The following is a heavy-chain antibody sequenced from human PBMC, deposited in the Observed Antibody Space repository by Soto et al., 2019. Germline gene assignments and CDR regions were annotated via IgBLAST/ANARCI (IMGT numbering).Heavy chain of an antibody. CDR2: IYYSGST. CDR3: ARGPRGYSSSWYGGNWFDP. J-gene: IGHJ5*02. D-gene: IGHD6-13*01. V-gene: IGHV4-59*01. Sequence: SETLSLTCTVSGGSISSYYWSWIRQPPGKGLEWIGYIYYSGSTNYNPSLKSRVTISVDTSKNQFSLKLSSVTAADTAVYYWARGPRGYSSSWYGGNWFDPWGQGTLVTVSS. CDR1: GGSISSYY.